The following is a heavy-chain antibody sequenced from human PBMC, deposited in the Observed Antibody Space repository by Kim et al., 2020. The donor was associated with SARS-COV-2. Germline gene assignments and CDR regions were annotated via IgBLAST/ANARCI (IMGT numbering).Heavy chain of an antibody. V-gene: IGHV4-39*01. CDR1: DGSISSGSYY. CDR2: VYSGGST. D-gene: IGHD3-22*01. J-gene: IGHJ2*01. CDR3: AILINSSGYYFTRSYWYFDL. Sequence: SETLSLTCTVSDGSISSGSYYWAWIRQPPGKGLEWIGSVYSGGSTYYNPSPKSRVTISVDTSQNQFSLNLTSVTAADTALYYCAILINSSGYYFTRSYWYFDLWSRGALVTVSS.